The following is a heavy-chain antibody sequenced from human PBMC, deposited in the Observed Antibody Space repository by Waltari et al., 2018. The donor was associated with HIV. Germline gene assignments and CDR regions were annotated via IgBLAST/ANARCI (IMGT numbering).Heavy chain of an antibody. D-gene: IGHD3-3*01. V-gene: IGHV3-9*01. J-gene: IGHJ6*02. CDR1: GITFDAYS. CDR3: VKDGASTIFGVLNGMDV. Sequence: EVQLVVSGVGWVQPGRYLRLSCSSSGITFDAYSLYWVRQPPGKGLEWVSGISWNSGDIAYADSVKGRFTISRDNTKNSLFLQMNSVRVEDTALYYCVKDGASTIFGVLNGMDVWGQGTTVTVSS. CDR2: ISWNSGDI.